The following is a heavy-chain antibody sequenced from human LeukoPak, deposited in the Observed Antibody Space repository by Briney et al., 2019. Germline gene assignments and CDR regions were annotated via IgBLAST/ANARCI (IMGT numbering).Heavy chain of an antibody. CDR2: ISYTGST. CDR1: GGSISSYY. V-gene: IGHV4-59*08. J-gene: IGHJ4*02. Sequence: SETLSLTCTVSGGSISSYYWSWLRQPPGKALEWIGYISYTGSTKYNPSLESRVTISVDTSKNQFSLKLSSVTAADTAVYFCARHNRVYYDFDYWGQGTLVTVSS. CDR3: ARHNRVYYDFDY. D-gene: IGHD5/OR15-5a*01.